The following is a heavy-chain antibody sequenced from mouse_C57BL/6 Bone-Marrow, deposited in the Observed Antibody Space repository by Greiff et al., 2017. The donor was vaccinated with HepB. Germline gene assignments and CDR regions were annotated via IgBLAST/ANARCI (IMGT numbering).Heavy chain of an antibody. CDR3: TRGQLPSWFAY. CDR1: GFTFSSYA. V-gene: IGHV5-9-1*02. J-gene: IGHJ3*01. CDR2: ISSGGDYI. Sequence: EVKLVESGAGLVKPGGSLKLSCAASGFTFSSYAMSWVRQTPEKRLEWVAYISSGGDYIYYADTVKGRFTISRDNARNTLYLQMSSLKAEDTAMYDCTRGQLPSWFAYWGQGTLVTVSA. D-gene: IGHD2-1*01.